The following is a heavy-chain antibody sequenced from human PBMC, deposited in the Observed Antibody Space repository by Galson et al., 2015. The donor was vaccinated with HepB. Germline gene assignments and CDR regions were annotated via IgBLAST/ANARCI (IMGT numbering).Heavy chain of an antibody. V-gene: IGHV3-11*06. J-gene: IGHJ3*02. D-gene: IGHD2-2*02. CDR2: ISSSSSYT. CDR3: ATYCSSTSCYNLPSFDI. Sequence: SLRLSCAASGFTFSDYYMSWIRQAPGKGLEWVSYISSSSSYTNYAGSVKGRFTISRDNAKNSLYLQMNSLRAEDTAVYYCATYCSSTSCYNLPSFDIWGQGTMVTVSS. CDR1: GFTFSDYY.